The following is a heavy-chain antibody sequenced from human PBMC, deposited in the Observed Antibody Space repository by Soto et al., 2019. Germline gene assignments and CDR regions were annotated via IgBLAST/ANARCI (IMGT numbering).Heavy chain of an antibody. CDR1: GFTFSSYG. CDR3: ATDLLGPGRAYGMDV. J-gene: IGHJ6*02. D-gene: IGHD7-27*01. V-gene: IGHV3-30*03. Sequence: QVQLVESGGGVVQPGRSLRLSCAASGFTFSSYGMHWVRQAPGKGLEWVAVISYDGSNKYYADSVKGRFTISRDNSKNTLYLQMNSLRAEDTALYYCATDLLGPGRAYGMDVWGQGTTVTVSS. CDR2: ISYDGSNK.